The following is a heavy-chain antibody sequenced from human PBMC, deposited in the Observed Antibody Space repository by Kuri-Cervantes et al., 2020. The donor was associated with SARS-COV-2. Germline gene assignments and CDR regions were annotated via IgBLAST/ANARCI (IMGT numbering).Heavy chain of an antibody. J-gene: IGHJ3*02. CDR2: IKSKTDGGTT. CDR3: TREILSYCSGTSCENAFDI. Sequence: LSLTCAASGFTFSNAWMSWVRQAPGKGLEWVGRIKSKTDGGTTDYAAPVKGRFTISTDDSESIAYLQMNSLKTEDTALYYCTREILSYCSGTSCENAFDIWGQGTMVTVSS. V-gene: IGHV3-15*05. D-gene: IGHD2-2*01. CDR1: GFTFSNAW.